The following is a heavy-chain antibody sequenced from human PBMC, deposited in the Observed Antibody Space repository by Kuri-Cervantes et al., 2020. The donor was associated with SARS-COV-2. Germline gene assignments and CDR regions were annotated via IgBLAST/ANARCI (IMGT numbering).Heavy chain of an antibody. D-gene: IGHD3-16*02. CDR3: AGGVEYYDYVWGSYRSWYFDY. V-gene: IGHV1-69*13. Sequence: SVKVSCKASGGTFSSYAISWVRQAPGQGLEWMGGIIPIFGTANYAQKFQGRVTITADESTSTAYMELSSLRSEDTAVYYCAGGVEYYDYVWGSYRSWYFDYWGQGTLVTVSS. CDR2: IIPIFGTA. CDR1: GGTFSSYA. J-gene: IGHJ4*02.